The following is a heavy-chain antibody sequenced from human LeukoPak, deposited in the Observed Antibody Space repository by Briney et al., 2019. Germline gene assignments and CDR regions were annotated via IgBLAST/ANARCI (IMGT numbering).Heavy chain of an antibody. V-gene: IGHV3-48*03. CDR2: ISSSGSTI. D-gene: IGHD3-10*01. CDR1: GFTFSSYE. CDR3: ARNMVRGVNGPSDY. J-gene: IGHJ4*02. Sequence: PGGSLRLSCAAPGFTFSSYEMNWVRQAPGKGLEWVSYISSSGSTIYYADSVKGRFTISRDNAKNSLYLQMNSLRAEDTAVYYCARNMVRGVNGPSDYWGQGTLVTVSS.